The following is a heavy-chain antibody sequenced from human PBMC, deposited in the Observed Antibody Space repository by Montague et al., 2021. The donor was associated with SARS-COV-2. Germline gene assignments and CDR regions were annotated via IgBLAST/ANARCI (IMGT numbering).Heavy chain of an antibody. D-gene: IGHD6-13*01. V-gene: IGHV4-39*07. CDR2: IYYSGST. CDR1: GGSISSSSYY. Sequence: SETLSLTCTVSGGSISSSSYYWGWIRQPPGKGLEWIGSIYYSGSTCYNPSLKSRVTISVDTSKNQFSLKLSSVTAADTAVYYCARGPEETYSSSWYYYYGMDVWGQGTTVTVSS. CDR3: ARGPEETYSSSWYYYYGMDV. J-gene: IGHJ6*02.